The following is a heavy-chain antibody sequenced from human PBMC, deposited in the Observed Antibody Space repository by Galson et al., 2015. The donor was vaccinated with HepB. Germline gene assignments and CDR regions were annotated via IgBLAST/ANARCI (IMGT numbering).Heavy chain of an antibody. CDR1: GGTFSSYA. CDR3: AREGPRGGDYEGGYFDY. D-gene: IGHD4-17*01. V-gene: IGHV1-69*10. CDR2: IIPILGTA. J-gene: IGHJ4*02. Sequence: SVKVSCKASGGTFSSYAISWVRQAPGQGLEWMGGIIPILGTANYAQKFQGRVTITADKSTSTAYMELSSLRSEDTAVYYCAREGPRGGDYEGGYFDYWGQGTLVTVSS.